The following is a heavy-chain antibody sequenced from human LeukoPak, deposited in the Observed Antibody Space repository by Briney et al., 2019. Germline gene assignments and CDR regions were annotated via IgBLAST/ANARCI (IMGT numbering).Heavy chain of an antibody. D-gene: IGHD3-22*01. Sequence: PGGSLRLSCAASGFTFSSYWMHWVRQAPGKGLEWIGEINHSGSTNYNPSLKSRVTISVDTSKNQFSLKLSSVTAADTAVYYCAREEAPITMIEWGQGTLVTVSS. CDR2: INHSGST. CDR1: GFTFSSYW. J-gene: IGHJ4*02. CDR3: AREEAPITMIE. V-gene: IGHV4-34*01.